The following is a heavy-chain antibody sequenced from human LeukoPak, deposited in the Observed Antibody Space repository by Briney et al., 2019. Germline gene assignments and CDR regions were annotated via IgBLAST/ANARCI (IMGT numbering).Heavy chain of an antibody. CDR3: ARRGKRQLNPDFDY. D-gene: IGHD6-13*01. Sequence: SETLSLTCAVYGGSFSGYYWSWIRQPPGKGLEWIGEINHSGSTNYNPSLKSRVTISVDTSKNQFSLKLSSVTAADTAVYYCARRGKRQLNPDFDYWGQGTLVTVSS. V-gene: IGHV4-34*01. CDR2: INHSGST. J-gene: IGHJ4*02. CDR1: GGSFSGYY.